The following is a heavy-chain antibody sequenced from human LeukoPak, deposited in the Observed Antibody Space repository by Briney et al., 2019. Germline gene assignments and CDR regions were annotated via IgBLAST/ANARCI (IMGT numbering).Heavy chain of an antibody. D-gene: IGHD5-18*01. J-gene: IGHJ4*02. CDR3: ARGGQLWLRY. CDR1: GGSFSGYY. V-gene: IGHV4-34*01. CDR2: INHSGST. Sequence: SETLSLTCAVYGGSFSGYYWSWIRQPPGKGLEWIGEINHSGSTNYNPSLKSRVTISVDTSKNQFSLKLSSVTAADTAVYYCARGGQLWLRYWGQGTLVTVPS.